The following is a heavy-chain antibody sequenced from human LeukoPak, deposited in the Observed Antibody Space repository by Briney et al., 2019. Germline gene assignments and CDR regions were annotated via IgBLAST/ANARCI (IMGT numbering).Heavy chain of an antibody. D-gene: IGHD5-18*01. Sequence: PGGSLRLSCAASGFTFSSYAMSWVRQAPGKGLEWVAFIRYDGSNKYYADSVKGRFTISRDNSKNTLYLQMNSLRAEDTAVYYCAKDHFLYSYGSAYYFDYWGQGTLVTVSS. CDR3: AKDHFLYSYGSAYYFDY. J-gene: IGHJ4*02. V-gene: IGHV3-30*02. CDR2: IRYDGSNK. CDR1: GFTFSSYA.